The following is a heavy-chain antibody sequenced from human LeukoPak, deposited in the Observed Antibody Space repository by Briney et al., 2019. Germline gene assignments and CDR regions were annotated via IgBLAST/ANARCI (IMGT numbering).Heavy chain of an antibody. V-gene: IGHV1-18*01. D-gene: IGHD5-24*01. Sequence: ASVKVSCKASGYTFTSYGISWVRQAPGQGLEWIVCISAYNGNTNYAQKLQGRVTMTTDTSTSTAYMELRSLRSDDTAVYYCARESVGRDGYNQGAFDIWGQGTMVTVSS. CDR2: ISAYNGNT. CDR3: ARESVGRDGYNQGAFDI. J-gene: IGHJ3*02. CDR1: GYTFTSYG.